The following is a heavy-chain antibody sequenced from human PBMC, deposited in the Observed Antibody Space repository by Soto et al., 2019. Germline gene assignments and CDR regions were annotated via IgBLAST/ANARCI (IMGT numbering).Heavy chain of an antibody. D-gene: IGHD3-22*01. V-gene: IGHV3-23*01. CDR2: ISGSGGST. J-gene: IGHJ3*02. CDR3: AKPHWADYYDSSGYLRPDAFDI. Sequence: GSLRLSCAASGFTFSSYAMSWVRQAPGKGLEWVSAISGSGGSTYYADSVKGRFTISRDNSKNTLYLQMNSLRAEDTAVYYCAKPHWADYYDSSGYLRPDAFDIWGQGTMVTVSS. CDR1: GFTFSSYA.